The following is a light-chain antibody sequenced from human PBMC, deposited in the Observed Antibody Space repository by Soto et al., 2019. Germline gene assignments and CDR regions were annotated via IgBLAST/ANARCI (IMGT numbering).Light chain of an antibody. Sequence: DIQMTQSPSTLSASLGDRVTITCRASQSIRSWLAWYQQRPGKAPKLLIYKASSLESGVPSRFSGSESGTEFTLTISSLQPDDFATYYCQQYSSYWTFGQGTKVDIK. CDR2: KAS. CDR3: QQYSSYWT. J-gene: IGKJ1*01. V-gene: IGKV1-5*03. CDR1: QSIRSW.